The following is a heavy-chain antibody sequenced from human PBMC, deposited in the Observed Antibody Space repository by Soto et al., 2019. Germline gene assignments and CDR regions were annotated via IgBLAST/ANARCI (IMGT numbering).Heavy chain of an antibody. CDR1: GFTFSSYG. D-gene: IGHD6-13*01. V-gene: IGHV3-33*01. CDR2: IWYDGSNK. Sequence: PGGSLRLSCASSGFTFSSYGMHWVRQAPGKGLEWVAVIWYDGSNKYYADSVKGRFTISRDNSKNTLYLQMNSLRAEDTAVYYCARDKGRNSSSWWNLFDYWGQGTLVTVS. CDR3: ARDKGRNSSSWWNLFDY. J-gene: IGHJ4*02.